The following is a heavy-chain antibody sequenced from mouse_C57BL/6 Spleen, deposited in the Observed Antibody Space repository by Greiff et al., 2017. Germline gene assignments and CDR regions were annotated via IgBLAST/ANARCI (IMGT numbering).Heavy chain of an antibody. CDR1: GYTFTSYW. D-gene: IGHD4-1*01. CDR3: ARGGLGGYFDY. J-gene: IGHJ2*01. CDR2: INPSNGGT. V-gene: IGHV1-53*01. Sequence: VQGVESGAELAKPGASVKLSCKASGYTFTSYWMHWVKQRPGQGLEWIGNINPSNGGTNYNEKFKSKATLTVDKSSSTAYMQLSSLTSEDSAVYYCARGGLGGYFDYWGQGTTLTVSS.